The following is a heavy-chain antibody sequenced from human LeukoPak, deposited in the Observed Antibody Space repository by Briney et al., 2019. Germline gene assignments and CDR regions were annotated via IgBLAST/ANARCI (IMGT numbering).Heavy chain of an antibody. CDR2: INPNSGGT. Sequence: GASVKVSCKASGYTFTGYYMHWVRQAPGQGLEWMGWINPNSGGTNYAQKFQGWVTMTRDTSISTAYMELSRLRSDDTAVYYCARVGPYYGPYGMDVWGKGTTVTVSS. J-gene: IGHJ6*04. D-gene: IGHD4-17*01. CDR3: ARVGPYYGPYGMDV. V-gene: IGHV1-2*04. CDR1: GYTFTGYY.